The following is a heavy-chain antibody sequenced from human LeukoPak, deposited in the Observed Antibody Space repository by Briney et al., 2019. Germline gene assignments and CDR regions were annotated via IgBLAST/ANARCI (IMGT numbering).Heavy chain of an antibody. CDR3: ARATRADIVVVPAAIEAYYYYYMDV. J-gene: IGHJ6*03. CDR2: IIPIFGTA. V-gene: IGHV1-69*01. Sequence: GSSVKVSCKASGGTFSSYAISWVRQAPGQGLEWMGGIIPIFGTANYAQKIQGRVTITADESTSTAYMELSSLRSEDTAVYYCARATRADIVVVPAAIEAYYYYYMDVWGKGTTVTVSS. CDR1: GGTFSSYA. D-gene: IGHD2-2*02.